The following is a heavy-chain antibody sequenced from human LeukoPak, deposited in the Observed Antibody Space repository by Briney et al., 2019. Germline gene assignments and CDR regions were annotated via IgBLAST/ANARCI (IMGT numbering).Heavy chain of an antibody. Sequence: GGSLRLSCAASGFTFSSYSMNWVRQAPGKGLEWVSYISSSSTSMYYADSVKGRFTISRDNARNSLYLQMNSLRAEDTAVYYCARQSGAGYYYYFDSWGQGTLVTVSS. CDR1: GFTFSSYS. D-gene: IGHD3-22*01. CDR3: ARQSGAGYYYYFDS. CDR2: ISSSSTSM. V-gene: IGHV3-48*01. J-gene: IGHJ4*02.